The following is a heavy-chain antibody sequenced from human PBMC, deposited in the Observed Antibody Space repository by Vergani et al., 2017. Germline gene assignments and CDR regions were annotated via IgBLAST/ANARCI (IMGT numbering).Heavy chain of an antibody. CDR2: FYTGGGT. D-gene: IGHD6-13*01. Sequence: QVQLQESGPGLVRPSQTLSLTCTVSGGSISSCSYYWSWFRQPAGKGLEWIGRFYTGGGTSYNPSLKSRVTISVDTSKNQFSLQLSSVTAADTAVYYCARGPLYSTTWPFRLLDMDVWGQGTTVTVSS. J-gene: IGHJ6*02. V-gene: IGHV4-61*02. CDR3: ARGPLYSTTWPFRLLDMDV. CDR1: GGSISSCSYY.